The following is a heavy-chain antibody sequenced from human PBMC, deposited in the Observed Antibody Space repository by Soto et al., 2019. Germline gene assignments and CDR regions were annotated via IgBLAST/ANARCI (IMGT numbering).Heavy chain of an antibody. CDR2: ISGIGAST. CDR3: ARGKGYCISTSCPPDDY. Sequence: EVQLLESGGGLVQPGGSLRLSCAASGFTFSYYAMSWVRQAPGKGLEWVSTISGIGASTYYADSVKGRFTTSRDNSKNTLYLQVNSLRAEDTAVYYCARGKGYCISTSCPPDDYWGQGTLVTVSS. J-gene: IGHJ4*02. CDR1: GFTFSYYA. D-gene: IGHD2-2*01. V-gene: IGHV3-23*01.